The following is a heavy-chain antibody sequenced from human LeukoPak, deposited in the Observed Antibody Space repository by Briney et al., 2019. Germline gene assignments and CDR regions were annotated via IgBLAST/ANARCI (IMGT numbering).Heavy chain of an antibody. CDR3: ARHGGGWSFDY. CDR2: IYDRGST. V-gene: IGHV4-59*08. J-gene: IGHJ4*02. Sequence: SETLSLTCTVSGAXISSYYWSWIRQPPGKGLEWIAYIYDRGSTNYNPSLKSRVTPSVDTSKNQFSLMLSSVTAADTAVYFCARHGGGWSFDYWGQGTLVTVSS. CDR1: GAXISSYY. D-gene: IGHD6-19*01.